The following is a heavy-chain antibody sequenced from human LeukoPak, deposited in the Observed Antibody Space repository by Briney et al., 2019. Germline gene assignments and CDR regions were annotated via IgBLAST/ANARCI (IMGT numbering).Heavy chain of an antibody. D-gene: IGHD6-19*01. CDR3: ARDAVAGLEY. J-gene: IGHJ4*02. V-gene: IGHV3-48*01. CDR2: ISSRGDTI. Sequence: RSGGSLRLSCTASAFTFGDYTMSWVRQAPGKGLEWVSSISSRGDTIDYADSVKGRFTISRDNAKNSLYLQMNSLRAEDTAVYYCARDAVAGLEYWGQGTLVTVSS. CDR1: AFTFGDYT.